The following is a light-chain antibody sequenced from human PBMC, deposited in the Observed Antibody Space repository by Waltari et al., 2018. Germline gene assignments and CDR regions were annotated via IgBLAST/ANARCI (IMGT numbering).Light chain of an antibody. CDR3: QHYNDWYT. CDR1: QSVRVN. CDR2: GAS. V-gene: IGKV3-15*01. J-gene: IGKJ2*01. Sequence: EIVMPQSPATLSVSPGERATLSGRASQSVRVNLSWYQQKPGQAPRRLIEGASTRATGIPARFSGSESEKEFTLTISSLQSEDFAVYYCQHYNDWYTFGQGTKLEIK.